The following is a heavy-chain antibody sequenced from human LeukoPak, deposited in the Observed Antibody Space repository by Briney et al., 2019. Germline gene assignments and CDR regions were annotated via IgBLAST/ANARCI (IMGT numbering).Heavy chain of an antibody. Sequence: PSETLSLTCAVYGGSFSGYYWSWIRQPPGKGLEWIGEINHSGTTKYNPSLKSRVTISVDTSKNQFSLNLRSGAAADTAVYYCARGGATPMILSYWGQGTLVTVSS. CDR1: GGSFSGYY. V-gene: IGHV4-34*01. D-gene: IGHD2-15*01. J-gene: IGHJ4*02. CDR2: INHSGTT. CDR3: ARGGATPMILSY.